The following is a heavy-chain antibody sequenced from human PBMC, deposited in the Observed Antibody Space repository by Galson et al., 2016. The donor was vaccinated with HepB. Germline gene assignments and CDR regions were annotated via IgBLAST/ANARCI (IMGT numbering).Heavy chain of an antibody. D-gene: IGHD5-18*01. V-gene: IGHV3-7*01. Sequence: SLRLSCAASGFSFSDYWMNWVRQAPGKGLEWVANIRPEGSGKNYVDSVEGRFTISRDNPKKSLYLQMNILRAEDTAVYYCARGLDATMGGGWHYAMDVWGQGTTVTVSS. CDR3: ARGLDATMGGGWHYAMDV. J-gene: IGHJ6*02. CDR1: GFSFSDYW. CDR2: IRPEGSGK.